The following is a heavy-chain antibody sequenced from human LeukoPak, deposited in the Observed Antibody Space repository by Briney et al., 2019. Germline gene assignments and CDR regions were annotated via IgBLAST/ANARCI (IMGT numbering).Heavy chain of an antibody. D-gene: IGHD3-10*01. CDR1: GGSISSGGYY. V-gene: IGHV4-31*03. J-gene: IGHJ3*02. CDR2: IYYSGST. CDR3: ARALRAGGRGVFGKRATDDAFDI. Sequence: KTSQTLSLTCTVSGGSISSGGYYGSWIRQHPGKGLEWIGYIYYSGSTYYNPSLQSRVTITLDTSKNQFSLKLSSVTAADTAVYYCARALRAGGRGVFGKRATDDAFDIWGQGRLVSVSS.